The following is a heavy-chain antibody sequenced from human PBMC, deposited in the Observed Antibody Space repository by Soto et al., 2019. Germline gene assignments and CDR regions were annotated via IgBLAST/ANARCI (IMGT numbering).Heavy chain of an antibody. CDR1: GYTFTSYA. CDR3: AREVFGVVDNYYYYMDV. V-gene: IGHV1-3*01. D-gene: IGHD3-3*01. CDR2: INAGNGNT. Sequence: ASVKVSCKASGYTFTSYAMHWVRQAPGQRLEWMGWINAGNGNTKYSQKFQGRVTITRDTSASTAYMELSSLRSEDTAVYYCAREVFGVVDNYYYYMDVSGKGTTVTVSS. J-gene: IGHJ6*03.